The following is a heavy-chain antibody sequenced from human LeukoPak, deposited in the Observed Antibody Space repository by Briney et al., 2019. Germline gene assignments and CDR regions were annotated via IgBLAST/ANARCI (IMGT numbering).Heavy chain of an antibody. D-gene: IGHD6-13*01. Sequence: SETLSLACTVSGGSISSYYWSWIRQPPGKGLEWIGYIYYSGSTNYNPSLKSGVTISVDTSKNQFSLKLSSVTAADTAVYYCARTTEAHSWRTRYYDYYMDVWGKGTTVTVSS. CDR3: ARTTEAHSWRTRYYDYYMDV. CDR1: GGSISSYY. V-gene: IGHV4-59*01. CDR2: IYYSGST. J-gene: IGHJ6*03.